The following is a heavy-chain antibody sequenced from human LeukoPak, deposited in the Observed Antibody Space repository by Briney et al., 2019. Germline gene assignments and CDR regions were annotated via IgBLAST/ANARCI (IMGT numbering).Heavy chain of an antibody. CDR2: TYYRSKWYN. CDR1: GDSVSSNSAA. J-gene: IGHJ3*02. V-gene: IGHV6-1*01. Sequence: SQTLSLTCAISGDSVSSNSAAWTWIRQSPSRGLEWLGRTYYRSKWYNDYAVSVKSRITINPDTSKNQFSLQLNSVTPEDTAVYYCASEDMFAFDIWGQGTMVTVSS. CDR3: ASEDMFAFDI. D-gene: IGHD3-10*02.